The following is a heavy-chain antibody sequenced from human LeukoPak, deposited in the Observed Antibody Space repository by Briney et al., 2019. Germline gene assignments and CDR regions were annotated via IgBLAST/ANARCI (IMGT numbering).Heavy chain of an antibody. CDR1: GFTFSSYW. Sequence: PGGSLRLSCAASGFTFSSYWMNWVRQAPGKGLVWVSRINSDGSSTSYADSVKGRFTISRDNAKNTLYLQMNSLRAEDTAVYYCARPYGSGIINWFDPWGQGALVTVSS. CDR3: ARPYGSGIINWFDP. CDR2: INSDGSST. D-gene: IGHD3-10*01. J-gene: IGHJ5*02. V-gene: IGHV3-74*01.